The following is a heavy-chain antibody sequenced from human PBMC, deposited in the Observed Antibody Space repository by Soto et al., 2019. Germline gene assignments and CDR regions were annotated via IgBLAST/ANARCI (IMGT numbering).Heavy chain of an antibody. CDR2: ISAYNGNT. Sequence: ASVKVSCKASGYTFTSYGISWVRQAPGQGLEWMGWISAYNGNTNYAQKLQGRVTMTTDTSMSTAYMELRSLRSDDTAVYYCARDKAARPGWWFDPWGQGTLVTVSS. CDR3: ARDKAARPGWWFDP. CDR1: GYTFTSYG. V-gene: IGHV1-18*01. J-gene: IGHJ5*02. D-gene: IGHD6-6*01.